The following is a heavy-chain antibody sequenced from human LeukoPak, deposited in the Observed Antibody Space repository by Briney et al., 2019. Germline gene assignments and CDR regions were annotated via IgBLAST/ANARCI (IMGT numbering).Heavy chain of an antibody. D-gene: IGHD3-22*01. CDR3: AREWGSGYYTDY. CDR1: GYTFTSYY. Sequence: GASVKVSCEASGYTFTSYYMHWVRQAPGQGLEWMGIINPSGGSTSYAQKFQGRVTMTRDMSTSTVYMELSSLRSEDTAVYYCAREWGSGYYTDYWGQGTLVTVSS. V-gene: IGHV1-46*01. J-gene: IGHJ4*02. CDR2: INPSGGST.